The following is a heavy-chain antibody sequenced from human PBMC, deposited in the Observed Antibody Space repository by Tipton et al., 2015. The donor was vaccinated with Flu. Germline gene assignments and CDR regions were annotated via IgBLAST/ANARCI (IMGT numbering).Heavy chain of an antibody. V-gene: IGHV4-34*01. CDR1: GGSFSGYY. D-gene: IGHD6-13*01. J-gene: IGHJ4*02. CDR3: ARVGSAAAGTN. CDR2: INHSGST. Sequence: AVYGGSFSGYYWSWIRQPPGKGLEWIGEINHSGSTNYNPSLKSRVTISVDTSKNQFSLKLSSVTAADTAVYYCARVGSAAAGTNWGQGTLVTVSS.